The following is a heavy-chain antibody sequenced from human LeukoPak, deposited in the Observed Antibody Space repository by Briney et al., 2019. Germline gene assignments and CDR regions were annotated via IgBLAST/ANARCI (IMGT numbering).Heavy chain of an antibody. CDR3: AGGTTNTKGAFDM. CDR1: GGTFSSYA. D-gene: IGHD2-8*01. Sequence: SVKVSCKASGGTFSSYAISWVRQAPGQGLEWMVGIIPIFGTANYAQKFQGRVTITADESTRTAYMELSSLRSEDTAVYYCAGGTTNTKGAFDMWGQGTMVTVSS. V-gene: IGHV1-69*01. CDR2: IIPIFGTA. J-gene: IGHJ3*02.